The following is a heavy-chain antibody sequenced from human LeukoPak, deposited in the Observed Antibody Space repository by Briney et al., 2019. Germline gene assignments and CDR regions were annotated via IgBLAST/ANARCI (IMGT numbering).Heavy chain of an antibody. CDR1: GGSISSSSYY. V-gene: IGHV4-39*01. D-gene: IGHD6-19*01. Sequence: SETLSLICTVSGGSISSSSYYWGWIRQPPGKGLEWIGSIYYSGSTYYNPSLKSRVTISVDTSKNQFSLKLSSVTAADTAVYYCASPTGYSSGWFLFDYWGQGTLVTVSS. CDR3: ASPTGYSSGWFLFDY. J-gene: IGHJ4*02. CDR2: IYYSGST.